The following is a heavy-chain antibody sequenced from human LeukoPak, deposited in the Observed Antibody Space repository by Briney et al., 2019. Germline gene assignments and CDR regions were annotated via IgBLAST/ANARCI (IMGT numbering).Heavy chain of an antibody. J-gene: IGHJ4*02. Sequence: ASVKVSCKASGYTFTSYGISWVRQAPGQGLEWMGWISAYNGNTNYAQKLQGRVTMTTDTSTSTAYMELRSLRSDDTAVYYCARGGLVGSYDYVWGSYRYTGYFDYWGQGTLVTVSS. CDR1: GYTFTSYG. V-gene: IGHV1-18*01. CDR3: ARGGLVGSYDYVWGSYRYTGYFDY. CDR2: ISAYNGNT. D-gene: IGHD3-16*02.